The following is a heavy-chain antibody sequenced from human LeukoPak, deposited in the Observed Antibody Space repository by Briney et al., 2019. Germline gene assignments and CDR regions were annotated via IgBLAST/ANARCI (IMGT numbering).Heavy chain of an antibody. CDR3: AKDIRGDGYNSRFDY. CDR2: ISGDGGST. Sequence: PGGSLRLSCAASGFAFDDYAMHWVRQAPGKGLEWVSLISGDGGSTYYADSVKGRFTISRDNSKNSLYLQMNILRTEDTALYYCAKDIRGDGYNSRFDYWGQGTLVTVSP. D-gene: IGHD5-24*01. J-gene: IGHJ4*02. V-gene: IGHV3-43*02. CDR1: GFAFDDYA.